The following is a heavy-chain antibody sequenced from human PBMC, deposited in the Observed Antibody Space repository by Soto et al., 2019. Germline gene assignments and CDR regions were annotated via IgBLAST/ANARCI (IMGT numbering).Heavy chain of an antibody. CDR2: INTGNGNT. J-gene: IGHJ4*02. CDR3: ARGDTMVRGVIIDYFDY. CDR1: GYTFTSYT. V-gene: IGHV1-3*04. D-gene: IGHD3-10*01. Sequence: QVQLVQSGAEVKKPGASVKVSCKASGYTFTSYTLHWVRQAPGQRLEWMGWINTGNGNTKYSQKFQGRVTITRDTSASIAYMELSSLRSEDTAVYYCARGDTMVRGVIIDYFDYWGQGTLVTVSS.